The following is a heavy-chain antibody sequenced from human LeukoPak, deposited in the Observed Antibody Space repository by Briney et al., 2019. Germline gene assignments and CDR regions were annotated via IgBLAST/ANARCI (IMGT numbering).Heavy chain of an antibody. J-gene: IGHJ4*02. CDR1: GYTFTSYG. Sequence: ASVTVSCMASGYTFTSYGISEVGQAPGQGLEGMGWISAYNRNTNYAQKLQGRVTMTTDTSTSTAYMELRSLRSDDTAVYYCARVGDSVEGSFDYWGQGTLVTVSS. CDR2: ISAYNRNT. V-gene: IGHV1-18*01. D-gene: IGHD3-10*01. CDR3: ARVGDSVEGSFDY.